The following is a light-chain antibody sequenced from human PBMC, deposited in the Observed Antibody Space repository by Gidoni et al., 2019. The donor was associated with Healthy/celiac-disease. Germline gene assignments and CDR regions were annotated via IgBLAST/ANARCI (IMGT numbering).Light chain of an antibody. CDR3: QQYHNWPPKYT. V-gene: IGKV3-15*01. CDR1: QSVSSN. CDR2: GAS. J-gene: IGKJ2*01. Sequence: ELVMTQSPATLPVSPGERATLSCRASQSVSSNLAWYQQKPGQAPRLLIYGASTRATGIPARFSGSGSGTEFTLTISSLQSEDFAVYYCQQYHNWPPKYTFGQGTKLEIK.